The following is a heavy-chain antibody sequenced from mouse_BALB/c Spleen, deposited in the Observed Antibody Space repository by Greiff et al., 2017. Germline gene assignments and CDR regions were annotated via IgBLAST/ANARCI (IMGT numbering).Heavy chain of an antibody. Sequence: EVQRVDSGPGLVKPSQSLSLTCNVTGYSITSDYAWHWIRQFPGNKLEWMGYISYSGSTSYNPSLKSRISITRDTSKNQFFLQLNSVTTEDTATYYCVYGYEDYAMDYWGQGTSVTVSS. CDR3: VYGYEDYAMDY. CDR1: GYSITSDYA. D-gene: IGHD2-2*01. CDR2: ISYSGST. V-gene: IGHV3-2*02. J-gene: IGHJ4*01.